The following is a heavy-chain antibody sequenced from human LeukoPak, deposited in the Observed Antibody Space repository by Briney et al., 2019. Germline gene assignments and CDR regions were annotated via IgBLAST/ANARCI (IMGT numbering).Heavy chain of an antibody. J-gene: IGHJ4*02. D-gene: IGHD2-2*01. CDR3: ARDPHSSTAPYYFDY. CDR1: GFTFSSYA. V-gene: IGHV3-30*01. CDR2: TSYDGSNK. Sequence: GGSLRLSCAASGFTFSSYAMHWVRQAPGKGLEWVAVTSYDGSNKYYADSVKGRFTISRDNSKNTLYLQMNGLRAEDTAVYYCARDPHSSTAPYYFDYWGQGTLVTVSS.